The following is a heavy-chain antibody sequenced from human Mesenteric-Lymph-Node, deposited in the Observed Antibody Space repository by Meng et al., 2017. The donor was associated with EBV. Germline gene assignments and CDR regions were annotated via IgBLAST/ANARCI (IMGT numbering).Heavy chain of an antibody. Sequence: RRRQESGPGLVKPSETLSLTCTVSGGSISNSNFYWGWIRQPPGKGLEWIGSIFHSGSTYYNPSLKSRVTVSVDTSKNQFSLKLNSVTTADTAMYYCARPRRWLQSEFDFWGPGTLVTVSS. CDR3: ARPRRWLQSEFDF. CDR1: GGSISNSNFY. CDR2: IFHSGST. J-gene: IGHJ4*02. V-gene: IGHV4-39*01. D-gene: IGHD5-24*01.